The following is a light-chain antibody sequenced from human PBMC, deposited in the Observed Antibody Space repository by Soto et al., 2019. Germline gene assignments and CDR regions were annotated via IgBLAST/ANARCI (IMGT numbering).Light chain of an antibody. V-gene: IGKV3-20*01. CDR3: QQYGSSPRT. CDR1: QSVSSSH. CDR2: GAS. J-gene: IGKJ1*01. Sequence: IVLKQSPGTLSLSPGERATLSCRASQSVSSSHLAWYQQKPGQAPRLLISGASSRATGIPDRFTGSGSGTDFTLTISRLEPEDFAVYYCQQYGSSPRTFGQGTKVDIK.